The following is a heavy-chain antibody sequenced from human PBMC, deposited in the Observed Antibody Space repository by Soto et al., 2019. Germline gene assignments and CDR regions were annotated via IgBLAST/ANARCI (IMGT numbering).Heavy chain of an antibody. CDR1: GFTFSSYG. CDR3: AREVEMATNTDAFDI. CDR2: IWYDGSNK. D-gene: IGHD5-12*01. Sequence: QVQLVESGGGVVQPGRSLRLSCAASGFTFSSYGMHWVRQAPGKGLEWVAVIWYDGSNKYYADSVKGRFTISRDNSKNTLYLQMNSLRGEDTAVYYCAREVEMATNTDAFDIWGQGTMVTVSS. V-gene: IGHV3-33*01. J-gene: IGHJ3*02.